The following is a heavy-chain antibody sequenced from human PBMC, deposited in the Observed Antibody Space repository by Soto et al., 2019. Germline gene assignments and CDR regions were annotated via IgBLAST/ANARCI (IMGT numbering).Heavy chain of an antibody. Sequence: QVQLQESGPGLVKPSETLSLTCTVSGGSISSYYWSWIRQAPGKGLEWIGYIYGSGSTNYNPSLKSRVTISVDTSKNQFSLKLKSVTAADTAVYYCARDPVERATPYYYGMDVWGQGTTVTVSS. CDR3: ARDPVERATPYYYGMDV. D-gene: IGHD5-12*01. J-gene: IGHJ6*02. CDR2: IYGSGST. V-gene: IGHV4-59*01. CDR1: GGSISSYY.